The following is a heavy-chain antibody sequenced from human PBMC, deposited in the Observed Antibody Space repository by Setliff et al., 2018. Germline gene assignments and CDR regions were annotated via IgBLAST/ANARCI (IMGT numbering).Heavy chain of an antibody. CDR2: INPSGGST. CDR1: GYTFTSYY. CDR3: AKRGPYCSGGTCHYYFDY. J-gene: IGHJ4*02. Sequence: GASVKVSCKASGYTFTSYYMHWVRQAPGQGLEWMGIINPSGGSTSYAQKFQGRVTMTRDTSTSTVYMELSSLRAEDTAVYYCAKRGPYCSGGTCHYYFDYWGQGTLVTVSS. D-gene: IGHD2-15*01. V-gene: IGHV1-46*01.